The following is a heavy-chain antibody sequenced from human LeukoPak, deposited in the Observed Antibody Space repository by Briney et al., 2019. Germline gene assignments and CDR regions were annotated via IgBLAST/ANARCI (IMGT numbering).Heavy chain of an antibody. CDR1: GGSFSGYS. Sequence: KPSETLSLTCAVYGGSFSGYSLSWIRHPPGKGLEWIGEINHSGITNYNPSLKSRVTISVDTSKNQFSLRLSSVTAADTGVYYCATKYSVAVAANPPYFDYWGQGTLVTVSP. J-gene: IGHJ4*02. CDR2: INHSGIT. D-gene: IGHD6-19*01. CDR3: ATKYSVAVAANPPYFDY. V-gene: IGHV4-34*01.